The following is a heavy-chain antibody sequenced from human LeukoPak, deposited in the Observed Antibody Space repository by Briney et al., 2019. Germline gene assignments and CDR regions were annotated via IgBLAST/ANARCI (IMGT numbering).Heavy chain of an antibody. V-gene: IGHV1-2*02. J-gene: IGHJ6*02. CDR1: GYTLTAYY. CDR3: ARADRPDYYESV. Sequence: ASVKVSCKASGYTLTAYYIHWVRQAPGQGLEWMGWINPNSGGTNYAQKFQGGVTMTRDTSISTAYMELSRLRSDDTAVYYCARADRPDYYESVWGQGTTVTVSS. D-gene: IGHD3-22*01. CDR2: INPNSGGT.